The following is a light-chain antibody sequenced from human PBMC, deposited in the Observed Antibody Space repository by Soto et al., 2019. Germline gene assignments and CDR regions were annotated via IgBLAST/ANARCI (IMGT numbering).Light chain of an antibody. CDR2: DAS. J-gene: IGKJ3*01. V-gene: IGKV1-5*01. CDR1: QSISSW. Sequence: DIQMTQSPSTLSASVGDRVTITCRASQSISSWLAWFQQKPGKAPKLLIYDASSLESGVPSRFSGSGSGTEFTLTISRLQPDDFATYYCQQYGGAFGPGTKVDIK. CDR3: QQYGGA.